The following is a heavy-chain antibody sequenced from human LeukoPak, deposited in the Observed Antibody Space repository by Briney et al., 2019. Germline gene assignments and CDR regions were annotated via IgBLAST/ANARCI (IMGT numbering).Heavy chain of an antibody. J-gene: IGHJ4*02. CDR3: ARGDYDSSGQFDY. V-gene: IGHV4-34*01. CDR1: GGSFSGHY. CDR2: INHSGST. D-gene: IGHD3-22*01. Sequence: SSETLSLTCAVYGGSFSGHYWSWIRQPPGKGLEWIGEINHSGSTNYNPSLKSRVTILVDTSKNQFSLKLSSVTAADTAVYYCARGDYDSSGQFDYWGQGTLVTVSS.